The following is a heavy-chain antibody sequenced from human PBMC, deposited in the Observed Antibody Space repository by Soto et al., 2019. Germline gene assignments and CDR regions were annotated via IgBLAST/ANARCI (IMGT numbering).Heavy chain of an antibody. CDR2: ISAYNGST. CDR1: GYTFTSYG. Sequence: GASVKVSCKASGYTFTSYGISWVRQAPGQGLEWMGWISAYNGSTNYAQKLQGRVTMTTDTSTSTAYMELRSLRSDDTAVYYCARDRSPTVAGTIWFDPWGQGTLVTVSS. V-gene: IGHV1-18*01. D-gene: IGHD6-19*01. CDR3: ARDRSPTVAGTIWFDP. J-gene: IGHJ5*02.